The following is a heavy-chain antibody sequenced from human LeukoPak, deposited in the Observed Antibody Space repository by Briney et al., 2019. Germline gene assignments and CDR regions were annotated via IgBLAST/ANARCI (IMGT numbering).Heavy chain of an antibody. CDR2: ISYDGSNK. Sequence: GGSLRPSCAASGFTFSSYAMHWVRQAPGKGLEWVAVISYDGSNKYYADSVKGRFTISRDNSKNTLYLQMNSLRAEDTAVYYCARGDHEYSSSVGXFDIWGQGTMVTVSS. V-gene: IGHV3-30-3*01. J-gene: IGHJ3*02. CDR1: GFTFSSYA. D-gene: IGHD6-6*01. CDR3: ARGDHEYSSSVGXFDI.